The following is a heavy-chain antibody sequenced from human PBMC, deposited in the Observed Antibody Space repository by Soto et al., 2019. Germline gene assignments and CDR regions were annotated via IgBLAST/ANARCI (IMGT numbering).Heavy chain of an antibody. CDR3: ARDNGYSYGYTLDH. CDR1: GGSISSYY. J-gene: IGHJ4*02. D-gene: IGHD5-18*01. CDR2: IYYSGSS. Sequence: SETLSLTCTVSGGSISSYYWSWIRQPPGKGLEWIGYIYYSGSSNYNPSLKSRVTISVDTSKNQFSLKLSSVTAADTAVYYCARDNGYSYGYTLDHWGQGTLVTVSS. V-gene: IGHV4-59*01.